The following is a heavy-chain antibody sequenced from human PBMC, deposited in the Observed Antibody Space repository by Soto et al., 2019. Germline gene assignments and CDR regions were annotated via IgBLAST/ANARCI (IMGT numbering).Heavy chain of an antibody. CDR1: GGSFSGFY. J-gene: IGHJ2*01. Sequence: QVQLQQWGAGLLKPSETLSLTCAVYGGSFSGFYWSWIRQPPGKGLEWIGEINHSGSTNYNPSLKSRVTISADTAKNQFSLQLSSVTAADTAVYYWVSKLGSCTGGSCNWYFDLWGRGTLVTVSS. CDR3: VSKLGSCTGGSCNWYFDL. D-gene: IGHD2-15*01. CDR2: INHSGST. V-gene: IGHV4-34*01.